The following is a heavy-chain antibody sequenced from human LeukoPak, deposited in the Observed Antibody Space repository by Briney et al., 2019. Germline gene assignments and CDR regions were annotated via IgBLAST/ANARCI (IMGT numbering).Heavy chain of an antibody. CDR2: IIPIFGTA. Sequence: SVKVSCTASGDTFSSYAISWVRQAPGQGLEWMGGIIPIFGTANYAQKFQGRVTITADESTSTAYMELSSLRSEDTAVYYCARAPQLGTRGYFDYWGQGTLVTVSS. CDR1: GDTFSSYA. CDR3: ARAPQLGTRGYFDY. J-gene: IGHJ4*02. D-gene: IGHD7-27*01. V-gene: IGHV1-69*13.